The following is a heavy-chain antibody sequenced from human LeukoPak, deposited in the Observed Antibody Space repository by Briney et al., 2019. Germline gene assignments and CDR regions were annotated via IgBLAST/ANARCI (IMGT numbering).Heavy chain of an antibody. CDR3: ARDRSYDFWSGYSTPDY. D-gene: IGHD3-3*01. V-gene: IGHV3-33*01. J-gene: IGHJ4*02. CDR2: IWYDGSNK. CDR1: GFTFSSYG. Sequence: PGRSLRLSCAASGFTFSSYGMPWVRQAPGKGLEWVAVIWYDGSNKYYADSVKGRFTISRDNSKNTLYLQMNSLRAEDTAVYYCARDRSYDFWSGYSTPDYWGQGTLVTVSS.